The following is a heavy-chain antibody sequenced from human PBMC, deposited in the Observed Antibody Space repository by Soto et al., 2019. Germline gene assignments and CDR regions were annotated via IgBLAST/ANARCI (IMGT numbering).Heavy chain of an antibody. V-gene: IGHV4-28*01. J-gene: IGHJ6*02. CDR1: GYSISSNNW. CDR3: ARRAPRSYALAV. CDR2: IFYSGSA. Sequence: PSETLSLTCVVPGYSISSNNWWGWIRQPPGKGLEWIGYIFYSGSAHYNPSLKSRVTMSVDTSKNEFSMQLSSVTAVDTAVYYCARRAPRSYALAVCGQGNAVIVSS.